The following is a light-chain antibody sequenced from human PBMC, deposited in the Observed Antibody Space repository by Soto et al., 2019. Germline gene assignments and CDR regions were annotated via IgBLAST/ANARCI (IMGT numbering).Light chain of an antibody. Sequence: QSALTQPASVSGSPGQSITISCTGTSSDVGGYNFVSWYQHHPGKAPTLMIYEASNRPSGVSHRFSGSKSGNTASLTTSGLQTEDEADYYCGSYTSTNTLGVFGTGTKLTVL. CDR2: EAS. CDR1: SSDVGGYNF. J-gene: IGLJ1*01. V-gene: IGLV2-14*01. CDR3: GSYTSTNTLGV.